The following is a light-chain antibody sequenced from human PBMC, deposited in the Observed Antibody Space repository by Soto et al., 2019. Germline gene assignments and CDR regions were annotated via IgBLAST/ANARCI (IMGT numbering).Light chain of an antibody. Sequence: QSALTQPASVSGSPGQSITISCTGTSSDVGGGHNYVSWYQQHPGKAPKLMIYEVSNRPSGVSSRFSASKSGNTASLTISGLQSEDEADYYCSSHRCTSAIYVFGTGTKLTVL. CDR2: EVS. CDR3: SSHRCTSAIYV. J-gene: IGLJ1*01. CDR1: SSDVGGGHNY. V-gene: IGLV2-14*01.